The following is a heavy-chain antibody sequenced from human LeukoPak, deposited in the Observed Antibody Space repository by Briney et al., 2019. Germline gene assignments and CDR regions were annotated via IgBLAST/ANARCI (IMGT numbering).Heavy chain of an antibody. CDR1: GGSIGWDY. V-gene: IGHV4-4*07. J-gene: IGHJ4*02. Sequence: SETLSLTCTVSGGSIGWDYWSWIRQSAGKGLEWIGRIYKSGSTNYNPSFRSRVTMSVDTSKNQFSLNVRSVTAADTAVYYCAREEYFQDMNGYSYYFHSWGQGSQVTVSS. CDR2: IYKSGST. CDR3: AREEYFQDMNGYSYYFHS. D-gene: IGHD3-9*01.